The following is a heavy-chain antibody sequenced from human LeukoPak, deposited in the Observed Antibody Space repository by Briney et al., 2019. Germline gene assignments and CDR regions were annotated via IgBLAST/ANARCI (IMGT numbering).Heavy chain of an antibody. CDR2: INHSGST. CDR3: ARGLRWFTAFDI. CDR1: GGSFSGYY. V-gene: IGHV4-34*01. J-gene: IGHJ3*02. D-gene: IGHD2-15*01. Sequence: SETLSLTCAVYGGSFSGYYWSWIRQPPGKGLEWIGEINHSGSTNYNPSLKSRVTISVDTSKNQFSLKLSSVTAADTAVYYCARGLRWFTAFDIWGQGTMVTVSP.